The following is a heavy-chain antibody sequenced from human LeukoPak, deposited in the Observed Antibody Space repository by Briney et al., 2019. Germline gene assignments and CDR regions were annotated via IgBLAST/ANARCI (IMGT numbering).Heavy chain of an antibody. CDR1: GFTFSSYG. V-gene: IGHV3-30*02. Sequence: GGSLRLSCAASGFTFSSYGMHWVRQAPGKGLEWVAFIRYDGSNKYYADSVKGRFTISRDNSKNTLYLQMNSLRAEDTPVYYFAKIIAAAGYYYYYYMDVWGKGTTVTVSS. CDR3: AKIIAAAGYYYYYYMDV. D-gene: IGHD6-13*01. CDR2: IRYDGSNK. J-gene: IGHJ6*03.